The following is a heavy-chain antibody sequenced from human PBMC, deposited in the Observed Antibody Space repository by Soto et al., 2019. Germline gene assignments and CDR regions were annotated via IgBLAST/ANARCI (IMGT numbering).Heavy chain of an antibody. V-gene: IGHV3-48*01. Sequence: GGSLRLSCAASGFTFSSYSMNWVRQAPGKGLEWVSYISSSSSTIYYADSVKGRFTISRDNAKNSLYLQMNSLRAEDTAVYYCASPRAWGVATIAFDYWGQGTLVTVSS. CDR2: ISSSSSTI. CDR3: ASPRAWGVATIAFDY. J-gene: IGHJ4*02. D-gene: IGHD5-12*01. CDR1: GFTFSSYS.